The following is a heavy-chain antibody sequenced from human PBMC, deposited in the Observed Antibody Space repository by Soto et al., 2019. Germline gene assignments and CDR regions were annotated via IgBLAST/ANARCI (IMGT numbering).Heavy chain of an antibody. CDR3: ARGPGRSYGDY. D-gene: IGHD5-18*01. CDR2: ISYDGSRE. CDR1: GFTFSTYD. Sequence: GGSLRLSCVASGFTFSTYDMHWVRQAPGKGLDWVAVISYDGSRENYADSVKGRFTISRDNSKNTVYLQVNSLRSEDTAVYYCARGPGRSYGDYWGQGTLVTVSS. V-gene: IGHV3-30*03. J-gene: IGHJ4*02.